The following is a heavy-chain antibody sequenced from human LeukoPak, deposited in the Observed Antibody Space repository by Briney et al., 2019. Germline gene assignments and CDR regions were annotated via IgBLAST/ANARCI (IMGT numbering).Heavy chain of an antibody. V-gene: IGHV4-39*01. Sequence: SETLSLTCTVSGGSISSSSYYWGWIRQPPGKGLEWIGSIYYSGSTYYNPSLKSRATISVDTSKNQFSLKLSSVTAADTAVYYYARHFSGSYYYYYYYLDVWGKGTTVTVSS. D-gene: IGHD1-26*01. CDR2: IYYSGST. CDR3: ARHFSGSYYYYYYYLDV. J-gene: IGHJ6*03. CDR1: GGSISSSSYY.